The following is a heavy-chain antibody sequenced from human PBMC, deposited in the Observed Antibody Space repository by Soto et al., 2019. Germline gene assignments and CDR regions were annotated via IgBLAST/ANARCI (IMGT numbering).Heavy chain of an antibody. CDR3: ARVWVAAVYYYYYYVDV. V-gene: IGHV4-30-2*06. CDR1: GGSISSGGYS. D-gene: IGHD2-15*01. Sequence: SETLSLTCAVSGGSISSGGYSWSWIRQSPGKGLEWIGYIHHSGSTYYNPSLKSRVTISVDTSKNQFSLKLSSVTAADTAVYYCARVWVAAVYYYYYYVDVWGKGTTVTVSS. CDR2: IHHSGST. J-gene: IGHJ6*03.